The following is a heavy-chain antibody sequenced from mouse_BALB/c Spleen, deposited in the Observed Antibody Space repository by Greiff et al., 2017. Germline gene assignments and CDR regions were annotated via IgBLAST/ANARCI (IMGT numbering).Heavy chain of an antibody. Sequence: EVQLVESGGGLVQPGGSLKLSCAASGFTFSSYTMSWVRQTPEKRLEWVAYISNGGGSTYYPDTVKGRFTISRDNAKNTLYLQMSSLKSEDTAMYYCARHLLGNYAMDYWGQGTSVTVSS. J-gene: IGHJ4*01. CDR2: ISNGGGST. D-gene: IGHD2-14*01. CDR3: ARHLLGNYAMDY. CDR1: GFTFSSYT. V-gene: IGHV5-12-2*01.